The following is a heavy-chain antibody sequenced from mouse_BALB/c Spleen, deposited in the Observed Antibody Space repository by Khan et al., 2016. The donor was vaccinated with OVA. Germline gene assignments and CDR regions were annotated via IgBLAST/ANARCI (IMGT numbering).Heavy chain of an antibody. J-gene: IGHJ2*01. CDR3: ARKEPFYYFDY. D-gene: IGHD6-1*01. V-gene: IGHV1S132*01. CDR1: GYIFSTYW. CDR2: ICPGTDYT. Sequence: QIELVQSGAELVKPGASVKLSCKTSGYIFSTYWIHWVKQSPGQGLEWIATICPGTDYTYYPEKVTDKATLTADKSSTTAYMQLSSLKSEDSTVYYCARKEPFYYFDYWGQGTTLTVSA.